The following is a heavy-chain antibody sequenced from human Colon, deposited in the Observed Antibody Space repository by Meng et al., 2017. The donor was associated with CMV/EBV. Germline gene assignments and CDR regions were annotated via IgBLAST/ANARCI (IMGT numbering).Heavy chain of an antibody. J-gene: IGHJ4*02. D-gene: IGHD2-2*01. V-gene: IGHV1-2*02. CDR3: ARDYGSSIIGEAY. CDR2: INPKNGDT. Sequence: ASVKVSCKASGYTFTGYHIHWVRQAPGRGLEWVGWINPKNGDTDYAQKFQGRVTMTRDTSISTAYMEVSSLTSGDTAVYFCARDYGSSIIGEAYWGQGTLVTVSS. CDR1: GYTFTGYH.